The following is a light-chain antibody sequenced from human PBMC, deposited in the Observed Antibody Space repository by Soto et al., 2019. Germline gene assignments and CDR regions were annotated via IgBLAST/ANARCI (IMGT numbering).Light chain of an antibody. V-gene: IGKV1-5*03. CDR3: QQYINYPWT. CDR2: ESS. J-gene: IGKJ1*01. CDR1: QSINNW. Sequence: DIQMTQSPSTLSASVGDRVTITCRTSQSINNWLAWYQQKPGKAPNLLIYESSSLAGGVPSRFSGSGSGTEITLTIISLQPDDFATYYCQQYINYPWTFGQGTKVESK.